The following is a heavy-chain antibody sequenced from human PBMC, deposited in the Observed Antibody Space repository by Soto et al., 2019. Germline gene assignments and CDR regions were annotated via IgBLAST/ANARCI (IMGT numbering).Heavy chain of an antibody. V-gene: IGHV4-31*03. J-gene: IGHJ5*02. Sequence: QVQLQASGPGLVKPSQTLSLTCTVSGGSISTGGYYWNWIRQHQGKGLEWIGYCYYTGSTYSNPSLKRRVTITGNTSKNQFSLKLSSVTAADTAVYYGETSVFPWGQGTLVTVSS. CDR2: CYYTGST. CDR3: ETSVFP. CDR1: GGSISTGGYY.